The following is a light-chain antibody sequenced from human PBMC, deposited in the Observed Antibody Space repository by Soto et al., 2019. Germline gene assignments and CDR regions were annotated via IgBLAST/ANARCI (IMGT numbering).Light chain of an antibody. J-gene: IGKJ1*01. CDR3: QQYHSYPAS. V-gene: IGKV1-16*01. CDR1: QGISSF. CDR2: DAS. Sequence: IQMTQSPSSLSACVGDRVTITCRASQGISSFLAWFQQKPGKAPKSLIYDASTLQSGVSSRFSGSGSDTHFTLTIRSLQPEDFATYYCQQYHSYPASFGQGTKVEIK.